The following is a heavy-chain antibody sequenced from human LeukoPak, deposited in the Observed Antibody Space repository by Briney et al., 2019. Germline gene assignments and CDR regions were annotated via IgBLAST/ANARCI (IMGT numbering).Heavy chain of an antibody. V-gene: IGHV3-48*03. CDR2: ISSSGGTI. CDR3: AREVGATDY. CDR1: GFIFSSYE. J-gene: IGHJ4*02. Sequence: GGSLRLSCAASGFIFSSYEMNWVRQAPGKGLEWVSYISSSGGTIYYADSVKGRFTISRDNAKNSLYLQMNSLRAEDTAVYYCAREVGATDYWGQGTQVTVSS. D-gene: IGHD1-26*01.